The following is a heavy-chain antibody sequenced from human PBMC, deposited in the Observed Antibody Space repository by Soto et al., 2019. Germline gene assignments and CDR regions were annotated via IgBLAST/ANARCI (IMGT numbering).Heavy chain of an antibody. D-gene: IGHD3-10*01. Sequence: PGESLKISCKGSGYSFSTYWIGWVRQMPGKGLEWMGIIYPSDSDSRYSPSFQGQVTFSADKSISTAYLQWSSLKASDTAIYYCASERAYSYGSGSYPDAWGQGTLVTV. J-gene: IGHJ5*02. CDR1: GYSFSTYW. CDR2: IYPSDSDS. V-gene: IGHV5-51*01. CDR3: ASERAYSYGSGSYPDA.